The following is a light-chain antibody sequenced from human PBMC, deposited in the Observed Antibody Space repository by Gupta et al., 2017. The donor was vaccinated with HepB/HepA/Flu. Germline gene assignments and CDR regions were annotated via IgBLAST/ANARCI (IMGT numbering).Light chain of an antibody. CDR1: QGIGGN. CDR3: QQYYNWPPRYT. CDR2: GAS. J-gene: IGKJ2*01. V-gene: IGKV3-15*01. Sequence: EIIMTKSPATLSVSPGERATLPCRAGQGIGGNLAWYQQRPGQAPRLLINGASTRATSIPARFSGSGSGTEFTLTISSLQSEEISVYYCQQYYNWPPRYTFGQGTKLEIK.